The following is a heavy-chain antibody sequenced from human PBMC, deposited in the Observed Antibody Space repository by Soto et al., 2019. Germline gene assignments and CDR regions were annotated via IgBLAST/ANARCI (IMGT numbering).Heavy chain of an antibody. V-gene: IGHV4-39*01. J-gene: IGHJ4*02. D-gene: IGHD5-12*01. CDR1: GGSICSSSYY. Sequence: PSESLSLTCTVSGGSICSSSYYWGWIRQPPGKGLEWIGSIYYSGSTYYNPSLKSRVTISVDMSKNQFSLKLSSVTAADTAVYYCARNVRWLQLSGFDYWGQGTLVTVSS. CDR3: ARNVRWLQLSGFDY. CDR2: IYYSGST.